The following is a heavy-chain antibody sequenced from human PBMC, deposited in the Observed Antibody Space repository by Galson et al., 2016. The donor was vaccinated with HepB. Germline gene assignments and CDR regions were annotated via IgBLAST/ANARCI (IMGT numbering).Heavy chain of an antibody. V-gene: IGHV3-23*01. CDR3: AKRSQGPVATATSSFEY. CDR2: ISGSGGST. J-gene: IGHJ4*02. CDR1: GFTFRGYA. Sequence: SLRLSCAASGFTFRGYAMSWVRQAPGKGLEWVSAISGSGGSTYYADSVKGRLTISRDNSKKTLYMQMNSLRAEDTAVYYCAKRSQGPVATATSSFEYWGQGTLVSVSS. D-gene: IGHD2-2*01.